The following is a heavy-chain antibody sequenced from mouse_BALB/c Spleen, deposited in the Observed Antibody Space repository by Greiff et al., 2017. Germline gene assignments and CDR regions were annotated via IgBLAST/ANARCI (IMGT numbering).Heavy chain of an antibody. CDR3: VRDDSWFAY. D-gene: IGHD2-4*01. V-gene: IGHV2-9-2*01. CDR1: GFSLTSYD. J-gene: IGHJ3*01. CDR2: IWTGGGT. Sequence: VHLVESGPGLVAPSQSLSITCTVSGFSLTSYDISWIRQPPGKGLEWLGVIWTGGGTNYNSAFMSRLSISKDNSKSQVFLKMNSLQTDDTAIYYCVRDDSWFAYWGQGTLVTVSA.